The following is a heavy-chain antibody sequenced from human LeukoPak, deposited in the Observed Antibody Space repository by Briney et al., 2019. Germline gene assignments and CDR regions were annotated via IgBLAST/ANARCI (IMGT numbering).Heavy chain of an antibody. J-gene: IGHJ4*02. Sequence: GGSLRLSFAASGFTFSSYSMNWVRQAPGKGLEWVSSISSSSSYIYYADSVKGRFTISRDNAKNSLYLQMNSLRAEDTAVYYCASPNMVRGVITRDYWGQGTLVTVSS. V-gene: IGHV3-21*01. CDR2: ISSSSSYI. CDR1: GFTFSSYS. CDR3: ASPNMVRGVITRDY. D-gene: IGHD3-10*01.